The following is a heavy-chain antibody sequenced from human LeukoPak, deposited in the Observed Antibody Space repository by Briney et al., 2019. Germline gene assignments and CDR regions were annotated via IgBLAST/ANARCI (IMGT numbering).Heavy chain of an antibody. CDR3: AREVSSSWYVYWFDP. J-gene: IGHJ5*02. CDR2: IYYSGST. Sequence: SETLPLTCTVSGGSISSYYWSWIRQPPGKGLEWIGYIYYSGSTNYNPSLKSRVTISVDTSKNQFSLKLSSVTAAGTAVYYCAREVSSSWYVYWFDPWGQGTLVTVSS. V-gene: IGHV4-59*01. D-gene: IGHD6-13*01. CDR1: GGSISSYY.